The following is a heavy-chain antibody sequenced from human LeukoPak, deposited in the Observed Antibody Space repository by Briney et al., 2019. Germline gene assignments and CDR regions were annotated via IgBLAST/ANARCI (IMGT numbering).Heavy chain of an antibody. J-gene: IGHJ4*02. CDR3: AKGDPYGNIDS. V-gene: IGHV4-31*03. Sequence: PSETLSLTCTVSGGSINSGGYYWNWIRQHPGRGLEWIGYMFYLGSPYYNPSLKSRVTISLDTSNNHFSLKLSSVTAADTAVYYCAKGDPYGNIDSWGRGTLVTVSS. D-gene: IGHD1/OR15-1a*01. CDR2: MFYLGSP. CDR1: GGSINSGGYY.